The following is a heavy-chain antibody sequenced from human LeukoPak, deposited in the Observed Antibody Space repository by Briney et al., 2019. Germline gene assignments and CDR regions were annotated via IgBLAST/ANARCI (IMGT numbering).Heavy chain of an antibody. V-gene: IGHV3-30-3*01. CDR3: AREVLVYYDSPLGY. D-gene: IGHD3-22*01. CDR1: GFTFSSYA. CDR2: ISYDGSNK. J-gene: IGHJ4*02. Sequence: QPGGSLRLSCAASGFTFSSYAMHWVRQAPGKGLEWVAVISYDGSNKYYADSVKGRFTISRDNSKNTLYLQMNSLRAEDTAVYYCAREVLVYYDSPLGYWGQGTLVTVSS.